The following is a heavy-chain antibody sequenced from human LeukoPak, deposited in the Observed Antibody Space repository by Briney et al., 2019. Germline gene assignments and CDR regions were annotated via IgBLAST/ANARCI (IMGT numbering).Heavy chain of an antibody. Sequence: GGSLRLSCAASGFTLSSYGMHWVRQAPGKGLEWVAVIWHDGSNKYYADSVKGRFTISRDNSKNTLYLQMNSLRAEDTAVYYCAKDRYDYVWGSYRVNYYFDYWGQGTLVTVSS. CDR2: IWHDGSNK. CDR1: GFTLSSYG. D-gene: IGHD3-16*02. V-gene: IGHV3-33*06. CDR3: AKDRYDYVWGSYRVNYYFDY. J-gene: IGHJ4*02.